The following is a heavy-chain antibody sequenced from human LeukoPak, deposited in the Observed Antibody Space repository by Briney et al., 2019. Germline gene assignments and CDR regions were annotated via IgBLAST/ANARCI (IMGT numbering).Heavy chain of an antibody. J-gene: IGHJ6*02. CDR1: GYTYTGYY. CDR2: INPNSGGT. V-gene: IGHV1-2*02. CDR3: AREGNGYNSDYGMDG. Sequence: ASVKVSCKASGYTYTGYYMNWVRQAPEQGLEWMGWINPNSGGTNYAQKFQGRVTMTRDTSISTAYMELSRLRSDDTAVYYCAREGNGYNSDYGMDGWGQGTTVTV. D-gene: IGHD5-24*01.